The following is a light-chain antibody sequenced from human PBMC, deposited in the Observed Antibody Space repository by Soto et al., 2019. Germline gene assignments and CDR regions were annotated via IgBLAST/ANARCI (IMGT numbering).Light chain of an antibody. J-gene: IGLJ2*01. CDR3: QSYDSSLSEV. CDR1: RSNIGAGYA. V-gene: IGLV1-40*01. Sequence: QSVLTQPPSVSGAPGQRVTISCTGSRSNIGAGYAVHWYQQLPGTAPKLLIYDNTNRPSGVPDRFSASESGTSASLAITGLQSEDEADYYCQSYDSSLSEVFGGGTQLTVL. CDR2: DNT.